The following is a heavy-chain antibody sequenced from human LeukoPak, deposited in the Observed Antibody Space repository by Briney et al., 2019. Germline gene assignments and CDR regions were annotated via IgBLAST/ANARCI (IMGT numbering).Heavy chain of an antibody. CDR3: LRGVDY. V-gene: IGHV4-38-2*02. J-gene: IGHJ4*02. CDR1: GYSISNGFH. CDR2: IYYTGTT. Sequence: SETLSLTCTVSGYSISNGFHRGWIRQPPGKGLEWIGNIYYTGTTSYNPSLKTRVTISVDMSKNHFSLNLDSMTAADTAVYYCLRGVDYWGQGSLVTVSS.